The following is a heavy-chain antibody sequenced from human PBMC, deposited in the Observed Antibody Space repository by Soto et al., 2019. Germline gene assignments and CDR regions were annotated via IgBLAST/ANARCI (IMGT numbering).Heavy chain of an antibody. CDR3: SIVRVADSALDH. CDR2: LSYDGSET. J-gene: IGHJ4*02. V-gene: IGHV3-30*03. Sequence: PGGSLRLSCVGSGFIFSNNGMHWVRQTPGKGLEWVAFLSYDGSETFYADSVKGRFTVSRDNSKNTLFLHMRNLRRDDTAVYYCSIVRVADSALDHWGQRTLVPVSS. CDR1: GFIFSNNG. D-gene: IGHD3-10*02.